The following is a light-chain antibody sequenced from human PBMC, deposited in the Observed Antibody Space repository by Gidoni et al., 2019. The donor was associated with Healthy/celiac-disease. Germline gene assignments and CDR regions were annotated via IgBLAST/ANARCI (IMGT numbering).Light chain of an antibody. CDR3: QQRSNWPGT. J-gene: IGKJ1*01. CDR2: DAS. CDR1: QSVSSS. Sequence: EIVLTQSPATLSLSLGERATLACRASQSVSSSFAWYQQKPGQAPRLLIYDASNRATGIPARFSGSGSGTDFTLTISSLEPEDFAVYYCQQRSNWPGTFGQGTKVEIK. V-gene: IGKV3-11*01.